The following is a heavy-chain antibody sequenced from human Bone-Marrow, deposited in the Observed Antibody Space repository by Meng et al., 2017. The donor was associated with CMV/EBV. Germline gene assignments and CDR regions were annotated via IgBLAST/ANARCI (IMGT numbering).Heavy chain of an antibody. V-gene: IGHV1-69*05. J-gene: IGHJ6*02. CDR3: ARDYDFWSGYSPAYYYYGMDV. Sequence: SVKVSCKASGGTFSSYAISWVRQAPGQGLEWMGGIIPIFGTANYAQKFQGRVTITTDESTSTAYMELSSLRSEDTAVYYCARDYDFWSGYSPAYYYYGMDVWGQGTTVTVSS. CDR1: GGTFSSYA. D-gene: IGHD3-3*01. CDR2: IIPIFGTA.